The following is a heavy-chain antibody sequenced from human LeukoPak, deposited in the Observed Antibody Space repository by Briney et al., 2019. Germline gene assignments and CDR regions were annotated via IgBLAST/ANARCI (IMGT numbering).Heavy chain of an antibody. CDR3: ARANYPYYYYYYYGC. Sequence: SGTLCLTCAVSGYSLSGGHDWPWFRQPPGKGLKDIGNIYHSGSSHYNASVKSRFTISVDNSNNKLSLQLSSVRAEDTAVYYCARANYPYYYYYYYGCQGTLTTVTVSS. CDR2: IYHSGSS. J-gene: IGHJ6*03. V-gene: IGHV4-38-2*01. CDR1: GYSLSGGHD. D-gene: IGHD3-10*01.